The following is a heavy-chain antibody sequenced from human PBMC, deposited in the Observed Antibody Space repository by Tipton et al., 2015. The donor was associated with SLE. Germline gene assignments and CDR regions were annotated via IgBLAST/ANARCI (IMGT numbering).Heavy chain of an antibody. J-gene: IGHJ3*02. V-gene: IGHV4-59*06. CDR1: GGSISSHY. CDR2: IYYSGST. Sequence: TLSLTCTVSGGSISSHYWSWIRQHPGKGLEWIGYIYYSGSTYYNPSLKSRVTISVDTSKNQFSLKLSSVTAADTAVYYCARGRPVVVVAADAFDIWGQGTMVTVSS. D-gene: IGHD2-15*01. CDR3: ARGRPVVVVAADAFDI.